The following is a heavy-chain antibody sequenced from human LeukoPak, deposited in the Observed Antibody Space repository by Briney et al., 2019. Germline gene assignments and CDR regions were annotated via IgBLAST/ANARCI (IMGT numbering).Heavy chain of an antibody. J-gene: IGHJ4*02. Sequence: ASVKVSCKTSGFTFNTYGIAWVRQAPGQGLEWMGWISAYNGNTNYAQNLQDRVTMTTDTSTTTAYMELRGLRSDDTAVYYCAGDYSGTYYGQYWGQGTLVTVSS. CDR2: ISAYNGNT. CDR1: GFTFNTYG. CDR3: AGDYSGTYYGQY. V-gene: IGHV1-18*01. D-gene: IGHD1-26*01.